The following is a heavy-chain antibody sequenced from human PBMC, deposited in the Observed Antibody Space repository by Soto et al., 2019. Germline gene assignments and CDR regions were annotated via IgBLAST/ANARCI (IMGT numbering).Heavy chain of an antibody. J-gene: IGHJ3*02. CDR3: ARGEGPITMIVVAVGAFDI. CDR1: GGTLSSYA. Sequence: SVKVSCKASGGTLSSYAISWVRQAPGQGLEWMGGIIPIFGTASYAQKFQGRVTITADESTSTAYMELSSLRSEDTAVYYCARGEGPITMIVVAVGAFDIWGQGTMVTVSS. CDR2: IIPIFGTA. D-gene: IGHD3-22*01. V-gene: IGHV1-69*13.